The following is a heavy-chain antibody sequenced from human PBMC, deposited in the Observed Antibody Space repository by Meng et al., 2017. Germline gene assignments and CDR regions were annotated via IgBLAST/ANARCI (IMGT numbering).Heavy chain of an antibody. D-gene: IGHD6-13*01. J-gene: IGHJ4*02. CDR1: ERSGTADD. V-gene: IGHV4-34*01. CDR2: ITHTRSS. Sequence: GAALVAPPERQSASRGVYERSGTADDWSASRQPPGKALMWIGEITHTRSSKDSQSRNRRVNRSLEPSKSQFYQTLSSATAPYTAVYYCARRGIACRAFYYWGQGTLVTVSS. CDR3: ARRGIACRAFYY.